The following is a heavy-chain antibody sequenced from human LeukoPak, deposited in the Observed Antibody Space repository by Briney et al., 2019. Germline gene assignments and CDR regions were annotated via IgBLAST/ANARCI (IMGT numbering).Heavy chain of an antibody. V-gene: IGHV4-4*02. D-gene: IGHD6-19*01. CDR2: ISQTGTT. CDR1: DDSIYSNKW. Sequence: SETLSLTCAVFDDSIYSNKWWSWVRQPPGKGLEWIGEISQTGTTYYDPSLKSRTTISIDRSKNHFSLTLTSATAADTAVYFCAGHMAVAGTRGFDDWGPGTLVTVSS. CDR3: AGHMAVAGTRGFDD. J-gene: IGHJ4*02.